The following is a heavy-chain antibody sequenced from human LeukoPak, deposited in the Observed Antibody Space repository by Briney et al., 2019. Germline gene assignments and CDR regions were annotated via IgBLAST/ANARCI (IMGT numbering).Heavy chain of an antibody. CDR2: ISWNSGSI. CDR1: GFTFDDYA. D-gene: IGHD3-22*01. J-gene: IGHJ4*02. Sequence: GGSLRLSCAASGFTFDDYAMHWVRQAPGKGLEWVSGISWNSGSIGYADSVKGRFTISRDNAKNSLYLQMNSLRAEDTALYYCAKVLGSSDSSGYYYVRTVYWGQGTLVTVSS. CDR3: AKVLGSSDSSGYYYVRTVY. V-gene: IGHV3-9*01.